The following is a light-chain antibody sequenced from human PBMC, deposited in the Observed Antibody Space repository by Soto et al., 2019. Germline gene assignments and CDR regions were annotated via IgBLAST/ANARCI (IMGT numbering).Light chain of an antibody. Sequence: QSALTQPASVSGSPGQSITISCTGTRSDVGGYNYVSWYQQHPGKAPKLMIYEVRNRPSGVSNRFSGSKSGNTASLTISGLQAEDEADYYCSSYTSRSTVSYVFGTGTRSP. V-gene: IGLV2-14*01. CDR1: RSDVGGYNY. J-gene: IGLJ1*01. CDR2: EVR. CDR3: SSYTSRSTVSYV.